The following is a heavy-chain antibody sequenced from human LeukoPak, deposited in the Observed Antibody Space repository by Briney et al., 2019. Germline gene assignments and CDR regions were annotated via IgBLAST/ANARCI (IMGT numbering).Heavy chain of an antibody. V-gene: IGHV4-4*02. CDR2: MFHSGST. J-gene: IGHJ4*02. CDR1: GGSLNSSNW. CDR3: ARSGGWYFDY. D-gene: IGHD6-25*01. Sequence: SETLSLPCAVCGGSLNSSNWWSWVRQPPGKGLEWIGEMFHSGSTIYNPSLKSRVTMSLDQSSNQFSLRLTSVTAADTAVYYCARSGGWYFDYWGQGRVITVSS.